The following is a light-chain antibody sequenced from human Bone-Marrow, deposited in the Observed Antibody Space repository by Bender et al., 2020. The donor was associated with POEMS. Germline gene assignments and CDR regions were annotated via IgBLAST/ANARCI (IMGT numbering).Light chain of an antibody. CDR1: SSNIGFNY. V-gene: IGLV1-47*02. CDR3: GSYTSSSTPV. CDR2: GYN. Sequence: QSVLTQPPSVSGTPGQRVTISCSGSSSNIGFNYVYWYQQLPGTAPKLLIYGYNNRPSGVPDRFSGSKSGNTASLTTSGLQAEDEADYYCGSYTSSSTPVFGGGTKLTVL. J-gene: IGLJ3*02.